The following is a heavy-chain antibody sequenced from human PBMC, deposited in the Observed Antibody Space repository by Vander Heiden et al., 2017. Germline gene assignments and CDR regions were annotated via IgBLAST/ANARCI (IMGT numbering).Heavy chain of an antibody. CDR1: AFNHNNYA. D-gene: IGHD3-10*01. Sequence: EVQLLQLRGGLAQPGGSLILSCTVSAFNHNNYAMTGVRQAPGKGSEWVSDISDNGDNTYYADTVKGRFTISRDNDKNTLFLQMSGLRAEDTAVYYCVKGGRTDSVYSYSDFWGQGTLVTVTS. J-gene: IGHJ4*02. CDR2: ISDNGDNT. V-gene: IGHV3-23*01. CDR3: VKGGRTDSVYSYSDF.